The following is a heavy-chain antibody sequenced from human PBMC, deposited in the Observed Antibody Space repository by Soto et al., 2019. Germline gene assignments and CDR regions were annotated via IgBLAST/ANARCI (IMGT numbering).Heavy chain of an antibody. V-gene: IGHV3-74*01. Sequence: EVQLVESGGGLVQPGGSLRLSCAGSGFTFSGYWMHWVRQVPGKGLVWVSRINSDGSSRNYADSVKGRFSISRDNAKNTVYLQVTSLRAEDTAVYYCARGKSGGYYNDYWGQGTLVTVSS. D-gene: IGHD3-22*01. J-gene: IGHJ4*02. CDR2: INSDGSSR. CDR3: ARGKSGGYYNDY. CDR1: GFTFSGYW.